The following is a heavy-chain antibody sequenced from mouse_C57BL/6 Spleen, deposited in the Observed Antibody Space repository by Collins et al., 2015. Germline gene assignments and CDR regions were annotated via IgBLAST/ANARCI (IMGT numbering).Heavy chain of an antibody. CDR3: ARDGNSYNLDY. V-gene: IGHV1-58*01. D-gene: IGHD1-1*01. CDR1: GYTFTIYG. J-gene: IGHJ2*01. CDR2: IYNRNGYT. Sequence: EVQLQQSGAELVRPGSSVKMSCKTSGYTFTIYGINWVKQRPGQGLEWIGYIYNRNGYTEYNEKFKGKATLTSDTSSSTAYMQLSSLTSEDSAIYFCARDGNSYNLDYWGQGTTLTVSS.